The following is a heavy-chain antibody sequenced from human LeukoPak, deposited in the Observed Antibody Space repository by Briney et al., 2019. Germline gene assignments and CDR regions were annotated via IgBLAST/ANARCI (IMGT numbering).Heavy chain of an antibody. D-gene: IGHD3-10*01. J-gene: IGHJ3*02. V-gene: IGHV3-74*01. CDR2: INSDGSST. Sequence: EGSLRLSCATSGLTFSSYWMHWVRQAPGKGLVWVSRINSDGSSTSYADSVKGRFTISRDNAKNTLSLQMSSLRAKDTAVYYCARGVWFGERPDAFDIWGQGTMVTVSS. CDR1: GLTFSSYW. CDR3: ARGVWFGERPDAFDI.